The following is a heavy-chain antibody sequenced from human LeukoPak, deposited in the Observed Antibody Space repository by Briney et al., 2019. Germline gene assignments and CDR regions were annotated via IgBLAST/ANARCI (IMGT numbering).Heavy chain of an antibody. CDR3: ARGGYSGYDFDY. CDR2: INHSGST. CDR1: GGSFSGYY. J-gene: IGHJ4*02. Sequence: SETLSHTCAVYGGSFSGYYWSWIRQPPGKGLEWIGEINHSGSTNYNPSLKSRVTISVDTSKNQFSLKLSSVTAADTAVYYCARGGYSGYDFDYWGQGTLVTVSS. D-gene: IGHD5-12*01. V-gene: IGHV4-34*01.